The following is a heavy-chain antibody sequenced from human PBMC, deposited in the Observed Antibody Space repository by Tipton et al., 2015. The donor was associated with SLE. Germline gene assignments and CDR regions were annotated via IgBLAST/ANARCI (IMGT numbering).Heavy chain of an antibody. D-gene: IGHD3-22*01. CDR3: AKGGITMKLVAAFDI. CDR2: ISYDGSNK. Sequence: SLRLSCAASGFTFSDYYMSWIRQAPGKGLEWVAVISYDGSNKYYADSVKGRFTISRDNSKNTLYLQMNSLRAEDTAVYYCAKGGITMKLVAAFDIWGQGTMVTVSS. J-gene: IGHJ3*02. CDR1: GFTFSDYY. V-gene: IGHV3-30*18.